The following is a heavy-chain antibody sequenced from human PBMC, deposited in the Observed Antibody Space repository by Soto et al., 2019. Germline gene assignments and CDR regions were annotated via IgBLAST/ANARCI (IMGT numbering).Heavy chain of an antibody. V-gene: IGHV4-59*01. J-gene: IGHJ4*02. CDR1: GGSINSYY. CDR3: ARRYGGNFDY. Sequence: PSETLSLTYTVSGGSINSYYWSWIRQPPGKGLEWIGYIYYSGSTNYNPSLKSRVTISVDTSKNQFSLKLRSVTGADTAVYYCARRYGGNFDYWGQGTLVTVS. CDR2: IYYSGST. D-gene: IGHD1-26*01.